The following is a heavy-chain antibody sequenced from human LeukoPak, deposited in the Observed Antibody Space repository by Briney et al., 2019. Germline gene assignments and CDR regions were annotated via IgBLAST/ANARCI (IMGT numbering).Heavy chain of an antibody. V-gene: IGHV1-18*01. CDR1: GYTFTSYG. CDR3: ARDANPRIAEAGSI. CDR2: ISAYNGNT. Sequence: ASVKVSCKASGYTFTSYGISWVRQAPGQGLEWMGWISAYNGNTNYAQKPQGRVTMTTDTSTSTAYMELRSLRSDDTAVYYCARDANPRIAEAGSIWGQGTLVTVSS. J-gene: IGHJ4*02. D-gene: IGHD6-19*01.